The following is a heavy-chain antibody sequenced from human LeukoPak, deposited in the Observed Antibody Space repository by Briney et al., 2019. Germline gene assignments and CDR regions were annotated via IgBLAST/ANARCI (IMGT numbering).Heavy chain of an antibody. D-gene: IGHD3-16*01. CDR3: ARGLGSLVSGY. J-gene: IGHJ4*02. CDR2: IKNKDNIYIT. Sequence: QPGGSLRLSCAASGFTFSDHYMDWVRQGPGKGLEWVGRIKNKDNIYITEYAASVRDRFTISRHDSKNSLYLQMNSLKTEDTAVYYCARGLGSLVSGYWGQGTLVTVSS. CDR1: GFTFSDHY. V-gene: IGHV3-72*01.